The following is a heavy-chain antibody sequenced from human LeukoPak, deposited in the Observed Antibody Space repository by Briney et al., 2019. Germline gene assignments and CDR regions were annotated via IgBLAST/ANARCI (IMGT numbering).Heavy chain of an antibody. Sequence: SETLSLTCTVSGGSISSSSYYWVCIRQPPGKGLEWNGYIYYSGSTNYNPSLKSRVTISVDTSKNQFSLKLSSVTAADTAVYYCARASYDYMKHFDYWGQGTLVTVSS. J-gene: IGHJ4*02. CDR1: GGSISSSSYY. CDR3: ARASYDYMKHFDY. CDR2: IYYSGST. V-gene: IGHV4-61*05. D-gene: IGHD4-11*01.